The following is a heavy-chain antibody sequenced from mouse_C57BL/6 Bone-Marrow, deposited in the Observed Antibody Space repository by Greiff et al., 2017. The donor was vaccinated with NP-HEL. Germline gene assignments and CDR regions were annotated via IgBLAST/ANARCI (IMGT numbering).Heavy chain of an antibody. V-gene: IGHV14-4*01. CDR2: IDPENGDT. Sequence: VQLQQSGAELVRPGASVKLSCTASGFNIKDDYMHWVKQRPEQGLEWIEWIDPENGDTEYASKFQGKATITADTSSNTAYLQLSSLTSEDTAVYYCTSYYHGSFDYWGQGTTLTISS. CDR3: TSYYHGSFDY. CDR1: GFNIKDDY. D-gene: IGHD1-1*01. J-gene: IGHJ2*01.